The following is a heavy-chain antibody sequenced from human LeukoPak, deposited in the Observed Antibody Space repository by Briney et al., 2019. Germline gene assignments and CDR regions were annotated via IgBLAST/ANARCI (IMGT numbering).Heavy chain of an antibody. Sequence: GASLRLSCVASGFTFSSYAMSWVRQAPGKGLEWVSAISGSGGSTYYADSVKGRFTISRDNSKNTLYLQMNSQRAEDTAVYYCAKGLAYCGGDCYSLDYWGQGTLVTVSS. D-gene: IGHD2-21*02. V-gene: IGHV3-23*01. CDR3: AKGLAYCGGDCYSLDY. J-gene: IGHJ4*02. CDR2: ISGSGGST. CDR1: GFTFSSYA.